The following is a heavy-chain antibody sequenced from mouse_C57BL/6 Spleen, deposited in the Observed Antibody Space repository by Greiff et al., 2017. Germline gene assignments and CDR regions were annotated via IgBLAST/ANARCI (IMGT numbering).Heavy chain of an antibody. CDR2: ISSGSSTI. J-gene: IGHJ4*01. D-gene: IGHD2-3*01. CDR1: GFTFSDYG. V-gene: IGHV5-17*01. CDR3: ARWLLSYAMDY. Sequence: EVQGVESGGGLVKPGGSLKLSCAASGFTFSDYGMHWVRQAPEKGLEWVAYISSGSSTIYYAATVKGRFTISRDNAKNTLFLQMTSLRSEDTAMYYFARWLLSYAMDYWGQGTSVTVSS.